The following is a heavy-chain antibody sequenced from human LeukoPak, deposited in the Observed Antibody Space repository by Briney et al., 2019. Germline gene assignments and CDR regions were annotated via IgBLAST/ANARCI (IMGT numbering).Heavy chain of an antibody. Sequence: SETLSLTCTVSGGSISSSSYYWGWIRQPAGKGLEWIGRIYTSGSTNYNPSLKSRVTMSVDTSKNQFSLKLSSVTAADTAVYYCARDVIVGATDWFDPWGQGTLVTVSS. CDR2: IYTSGST. J-gene: IGHJ5*02. CDR1: GGSISSSSYY. CDR3: ARDVIVGATDWFDP. V-gene: IGHV4-61*02. D-gene: IGHD1-26*01.